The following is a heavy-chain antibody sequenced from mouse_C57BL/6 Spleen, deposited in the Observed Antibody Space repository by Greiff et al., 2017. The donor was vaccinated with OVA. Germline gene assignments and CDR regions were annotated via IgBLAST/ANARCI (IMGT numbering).Heavy chain of an antibody. Sequence: QVQLQQSGAELVKPGASVKISCKASGYTFTDYYINWVKQRPGQGLEWIGKIGPGSGNTYYNEKFKSKATLTVDKSSSTAYMQLSSLTSEDSAVYYCARTGTEGYYFDYWGQGTTLTVSS. CDR3: ARTGTEGYYFDY. CDR1: GYTFTDYY. J-gene: IGHJ2*01. V-gene: IGHV1-77*01. D-gene: IGHD4-1*01. CDR2: IGPGSGNT.